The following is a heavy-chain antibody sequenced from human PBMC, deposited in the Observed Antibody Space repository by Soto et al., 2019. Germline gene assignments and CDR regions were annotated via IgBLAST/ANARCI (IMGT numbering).Heavy chain of an antibody. Sequence: QVQLVQSGAEVKKPGASVKVSCKASGYTFTSYDINWVRQSTGHGLEWMGWMNPNSDNTGYEQKFQGRVTMTRNTSISTAYMELRSLRSEDPAVYYCVRGAGDYGDYVLSGYWGQGPMVAVS. CDR1: GYTFTSYD. J-gene: IGHJ4*02. CDR3: VRGAGDYGDYVLSGY. V-gene: IGHV1-8*01. D-gene: IGHD4-17*01. CDR2: MNPNSDNT.